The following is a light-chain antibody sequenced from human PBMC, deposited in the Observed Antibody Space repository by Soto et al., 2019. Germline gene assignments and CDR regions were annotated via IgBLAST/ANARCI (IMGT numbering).Light chain of an antibody. Sequence: EIVLTQSPGTLALSPGERAALAFRASQSVSNNYLAWYQQKPGQAPRLLIYGASNRATGIPDRFSGRGSGTDFTLTISRLEPEDFAVYYCQQYGSSGTCGQGTKVDIK. V-gene: IGKV3-20*01. CDR3: QQYGSSGT. CDR1: QSVSNNY. CDR2: GAS. J-gene: IGKJ1*01.